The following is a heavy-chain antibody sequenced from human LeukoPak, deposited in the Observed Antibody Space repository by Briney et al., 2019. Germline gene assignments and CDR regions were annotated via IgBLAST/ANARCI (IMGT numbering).Heavy chain of an antibody. J-gene: IGHJ4*02. CDR1: GFTFSSYG. CDR3: AINPRAMGVSAHDY. D-gene: IGHD2-21*02. CDR2: ISFDGSNK. Sequence: PGGSLRLSCAASGFTFSSYGMHWVRQAPGKGLEWVATISFDGSNKYYADSVKGRFTISRDISKNTLYLQMNSLRAEDTAVYFCAINPRAMGVSAHDYWGQGTLVTVSS. V-gene: IGHV3-30*03.